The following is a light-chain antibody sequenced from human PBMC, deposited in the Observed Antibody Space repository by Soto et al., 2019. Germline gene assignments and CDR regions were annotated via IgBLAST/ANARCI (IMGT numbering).Light chain of an antibody. CDR2: DAS. CDR3: QQYNTYRT. CDR1: QSISSW. J-gene: IGKJ1*01. Sequence: DIHMTQSPSTLSASVRDIVTSTVLASQSISSWLAWYQQKPGKATKLLIYDASSLESGVPSRFSGSGSGTEFTLTISSLQTDDFATYYCQQYNTYRTFGQGTKVDNK. V-gene: IGKV1-5*01.